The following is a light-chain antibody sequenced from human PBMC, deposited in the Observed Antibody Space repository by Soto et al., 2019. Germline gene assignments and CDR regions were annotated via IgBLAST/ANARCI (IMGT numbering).Light chain of an antibody. Sequence: EIVLTQSPGSLSLSAGQRASLSCRASQSITNDYLAWYQQKTGQAPRLLIYGASNRAAGIADRFNGSGSGTDFTLTISSLEPEDFAVYYCQKYGSSSITFGQGTRLEI. CDR1: QSITNDY. CDR3: QKYGSSSIT. CDR2: GAS. J-gene: IGKJ5*01. V-gene: IGKV3-20*01.